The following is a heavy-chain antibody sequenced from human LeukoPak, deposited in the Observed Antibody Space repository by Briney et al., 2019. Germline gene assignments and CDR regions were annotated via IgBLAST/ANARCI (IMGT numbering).Heavy chain of an antibody. CDR1: GLTFSTYW. Sequence: PGRSLRLSCAASGLTFSTYWMHWVRQAPGKGLVWVSRINSDGRSTTYADFVKGRFTISRDNAKNTLYLQMNSLRAEDTAVYYCAREGTSGWYYFDYWGQGTLVTVSS. J-gene: IGHJ4*02. V-gene: IGHV3-74*01. CDR2: INSDGRST. D-gene: IGHD6-19*01. CDR3: AREGTSGWYYFDY.